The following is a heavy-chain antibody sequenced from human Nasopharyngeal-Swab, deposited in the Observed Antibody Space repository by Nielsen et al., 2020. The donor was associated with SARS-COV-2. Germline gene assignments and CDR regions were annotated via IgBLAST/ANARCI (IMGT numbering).Heavy chain of an antibody. V-gene: IGHV4-59*01. Sequence: SETRSLTCTVSGGSISSYYWSWIRQPPGKGLEWIGYIYYSGSTNYNPSLKSRVTISVDTSKNQFSLKLSSVTAADTAVYYCARGYSSSWSDYWGQGTLVTVSS. D-gene: IGHD6-13*01. CDR2: IYYSGST. CDR1: GGSISSYY. J-gene: IGHJ4*02. CDR3: ARGYSSSWSDY.